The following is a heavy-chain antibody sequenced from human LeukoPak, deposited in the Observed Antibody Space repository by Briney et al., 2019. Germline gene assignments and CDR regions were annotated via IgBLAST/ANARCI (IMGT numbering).Heavy chain of an antibody. J-gene: IGHJ4*02. CDR2: LYSDGNT. D-gene: IGHD1-14*01. Sequence: GGSLRLSCAASGFTVITNDVTWVRQAPGKGLEWVSVLYSDGNTKYADSVQGRFTISRDNSKNTLYLEMNSLSPDDTAVYYCARGVEPLAANTLAYWGQGTLVTVSS. CDR3: ARGVEPLAANTLAY. V-gene: IGHV3-53*01. CDR1: GFTVITND.